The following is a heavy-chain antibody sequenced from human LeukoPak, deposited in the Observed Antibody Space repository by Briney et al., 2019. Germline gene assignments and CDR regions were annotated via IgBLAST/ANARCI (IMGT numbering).Heavy chain of an antibody. V-gene: IGHV4-34*01. D-gene: IGHD2-2*01. J-gene: IGHJ4*02. Sequence: SETLSLTCAVYSGSFSGYYCSWTRQPPGKGREWIGEINHSGSTNYNPSLKSRVTISVDTSKNQFSLKLSSVTAADTAVYYCARPKPYCSSTSCSDYWGQGTLVTVSS. CDR3: ARPKPYCSSTSCSDY. CDR2: INHSGST. CDR1: SGSFSGYY.